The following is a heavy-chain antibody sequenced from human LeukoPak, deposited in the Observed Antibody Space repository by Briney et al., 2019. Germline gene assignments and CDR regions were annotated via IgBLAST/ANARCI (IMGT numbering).Heavy chain of an antibody. V-gene: IGHV4-34*01. Sequence: PSETLSLTCAVYGGSFSGYYWSWIRQPPGKGLEWIGEINHSGSTNYNPSLKSRVTISVDTSKNQFSLKLSSVTAADTAVYYCASSRGIDCGGDCYSGIGFYFDYWGQGTLVTVSS. CDR3: ASSRGIDCGGDCYSGIGFYFDY. J-gene: IGHJ4*02. CDR1: GGSFSGYY. CDR2: INHSGST. D-gene: IGHD2-21*02.